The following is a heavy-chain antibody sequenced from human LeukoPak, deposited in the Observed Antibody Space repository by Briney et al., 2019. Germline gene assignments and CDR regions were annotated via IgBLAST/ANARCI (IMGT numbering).Heavy chain of an antibody. D-gene: IGHD4-17*01. CDR1: GFTFSSYG. CDR2: IKEDGSEK. J-gene: IGHJ5*02. V-gene: IGHV3-7*01. Sequence: SGGSLRLSCAASGFTFSSYGMHWVRQAPGKGLEWVANIKEDGSEKYYVESVKGRFTISRDNAKNSLYLQMNNLRAEDTAVYYCGALYGGFDPWGQGTLVTVSS. CDR3: GALYGGFDP.